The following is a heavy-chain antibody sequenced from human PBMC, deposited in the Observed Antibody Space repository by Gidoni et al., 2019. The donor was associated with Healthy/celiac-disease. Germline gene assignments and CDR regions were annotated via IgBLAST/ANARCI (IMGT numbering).Heavy chain of an antibody. CDR1: GGSFSGYY. J-gene: IGHJ1*01. CDR2: INHSGST. D-gene: IGHD2-15*01. CDR3: ARGPRYCSGGSCYSGYFQH. Sequence: QVQLQQWGAGLLKPSETLSLTCAVYGGSFSGYYWSWIRQPPGKGLEWIGEINHSGSTNYNPSLKSRVTISVDTSKNQFSLKLSSVTAADTAVYYCARGPRYCSGGSCYSGYFQHWGQGTLVTVSS. V-gene: IGHV4-34*01.